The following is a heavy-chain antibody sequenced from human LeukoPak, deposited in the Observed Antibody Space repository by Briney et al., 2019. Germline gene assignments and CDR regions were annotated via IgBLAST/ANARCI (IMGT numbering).Heavy chain of an antibody. CDR2: ISGSGGST. CDR1: GFTFSSYA. D-gene: IGHD2/OR15-2a*01. J-gene: IGHJ4*02. Sequence: GGSLRLSCAASGFTFSSYAMSWVRQAPGKGLEWVSAISGSGGSTYYADSVKGRFTISRDNSKNTLYLQMNRLRDEDTALFYCAKEVKNTVFYHLNTGAQETLATVSS. CDR3: AKEVKNTVFYHLNT. V-gene: IGHV3-23*01.